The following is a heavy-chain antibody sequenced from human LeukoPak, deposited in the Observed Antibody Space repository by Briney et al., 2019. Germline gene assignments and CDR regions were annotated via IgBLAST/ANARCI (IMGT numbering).Heavy chain of an antibody. CDR3: ARDIYQHINVNWFDP. CDR2: INTNTGNP. V-gene: IGHV7-4-1*02. Sequence: ASVKVSCKASGYTFTSYAMNWVRQAPGQGLEWMGWINTNTGNPTYAQGFTGRFVFSLDTSVNTAYLQISSPKAEDTAVYYCARDIYQHINVNWFDPWGQGTLVTVSS. J-gene: IGHJ5*02. D-gene: IGHD1-14*01. CDR1: GYTFTSYA.